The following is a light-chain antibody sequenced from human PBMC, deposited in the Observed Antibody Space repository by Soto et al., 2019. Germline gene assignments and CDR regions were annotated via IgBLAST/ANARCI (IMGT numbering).Light chain of an antibody. Sequence: EIVMTQSPATLSVSPGERATLSCRASQSFSSNLAWYQQKPGQAPRLLIYGASTRATGIPARFSGRGSGTEFTLTISSLQSEDFAVYYCQQYYSYPFTFGPGTKVDIK. CDR1: QSFSSN. CDR2: GAS. CDR3: QQYYSYPFT. J-gene: IGKJ3*01. V-gene: IGKV3-15*01.